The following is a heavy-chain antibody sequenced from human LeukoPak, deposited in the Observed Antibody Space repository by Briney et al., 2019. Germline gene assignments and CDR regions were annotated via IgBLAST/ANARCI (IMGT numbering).Heavy chain of an antibody. J-gene: IGHJ4*02. CDR1: GGSTSSGGYY. CDR3: ARQSSFTYYFDY. V-gene: IGHV4-31*03. CDR2: IYYSGST. Sequence: SETLSLTCTVSGGSTSSGGYYWSWIRQHPGKGLEWIGYIYYSGSTYYNPSLKSRVTISVDTSKNQFSLKLSSVTAADTAVYYCARQSSFTYYFDYWGQGTLVTVSS.